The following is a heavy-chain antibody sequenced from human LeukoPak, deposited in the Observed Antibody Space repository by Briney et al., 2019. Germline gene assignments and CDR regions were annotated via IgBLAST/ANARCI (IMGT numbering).Heavy chain of an antibody. Sequence: GGSLRLSCAASGFTFSSYAMHWVRQAPGKGLEWVAVISYDGSNKYYADSVKGRFTISRDNSKNTLYLQMNSLRAEDTAVYYCARDGDPNYDILTGYYFTYYDFDYWGQGTLVTVSS. CDR1: GFTFSSYA. CDR2: ISYDGSNK. J-gene: IGHJ4*02. D-gene: IGHD3-9*01. V-gene: IGHV3-30-3*01. CDR3: ARDGDPNYDILTGYYFTYYDFDY.